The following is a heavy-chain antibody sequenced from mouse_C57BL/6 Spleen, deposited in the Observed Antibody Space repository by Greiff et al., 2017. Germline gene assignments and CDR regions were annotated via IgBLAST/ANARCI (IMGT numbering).Heavy chain of an antibody. D-gene: IGHD1-2*01. J-gene: IGHJ1*03. Sequence: EVHLVESGGGLVKPGGSLKLSCAASGFTFSDYGMHWVRQAPEKGLEWVAYISSGSSTIYYADTVKGRFTISRDNAKNTLFLHMTSLRSEDTAMYYCARRLPWYFDVWGTGTTVTVSS. CDR1: GFTFSDYG. CDR2: ISSGSSTI. CDR3: ARRLPWYFDV. V-gene: IGHV5-17*01.